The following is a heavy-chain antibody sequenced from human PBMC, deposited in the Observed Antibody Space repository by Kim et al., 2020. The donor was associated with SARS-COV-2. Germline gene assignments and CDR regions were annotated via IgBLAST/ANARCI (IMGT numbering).Heavy chain of an antibody. Sequence: SETLSLTCTVSGGSISSGGYYWSWIRQHPGKGLEWIGYIYYSGSNYYNPYLKSRVTISVDTSKNQFSLKLSSVTAADTAVYYCARARGGTMIVVVIGAFDIWGQGTMVTVSS. CDR3: ARARGGTMIVVVIGAFDI. J-gene: IGHJ3*02. CDR1: GGSISSGGYY. CDR2: IYYSGSN. V-gene: IGHV4-31*03. D-gene: IGHD3-22*01.